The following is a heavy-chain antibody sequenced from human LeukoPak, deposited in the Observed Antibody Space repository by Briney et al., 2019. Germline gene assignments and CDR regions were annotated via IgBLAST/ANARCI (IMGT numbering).Heavy chain of an antibody. J-gene: IGHJ4*02. CDR2: IYYSGST. CDR3: ASLYCTHTTCYYFDY. Sequence: SETLSLTCTVSGGSISSSSYYWGWIRQPPGKGLEWIGSIYYSGSTYYNPSLKSRVTISVDTSKNQFSLKLSSVTAADTAVYYCASLYCTHTTCYYFDYWGQGTLVSVSS. CDR1: GGSISSSSYY. V-gene: IGHV4-39*01. D-gene: IGHD2-2*01.